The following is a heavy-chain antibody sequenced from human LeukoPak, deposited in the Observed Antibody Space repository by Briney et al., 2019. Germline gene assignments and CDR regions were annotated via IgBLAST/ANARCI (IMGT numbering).Heavy chain of an antibody. CDR1: GDSFSTYW. CDR2: ISGSGGST. V-gene: IGHV3-23*01. CDR3: AKAALPITIFGVVAPYYFDY. Sequence: GESLKISCKGSGDSFSTYWIGWVRQAPGKGLEWVSAISGSGGSTYYADSVKGRFTISRDNSKNTLYLQMNSLRAEDTAVYYCAKAALPITIFGVVAPYYFDYWGQGTLVTVSS. J-gene: IGHJ4*02. D-gene: IGHD3-3*01.